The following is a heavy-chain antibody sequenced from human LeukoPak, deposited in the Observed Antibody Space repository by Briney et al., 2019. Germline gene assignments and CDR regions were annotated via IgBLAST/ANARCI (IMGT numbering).Heavy chain of an antibody. CDR1: GFTFSRNA. CDR3: ARSGVSGSVDY. J-gene: IGHJ4*02. V-gene: IGHV3-23*01. CDR2: LSGSGGDT. D-gene: IGHD5-12*01. Sequence: GGSLRLSCAASGFTFSRNAMSWVRQAQGQGREGVSSLSGSGGDTYYADSVKGRFTISRDNAKNTVYPQMNSLRAEDTAVYYCARSGVSGSVDYWGQGTLVTVSS.